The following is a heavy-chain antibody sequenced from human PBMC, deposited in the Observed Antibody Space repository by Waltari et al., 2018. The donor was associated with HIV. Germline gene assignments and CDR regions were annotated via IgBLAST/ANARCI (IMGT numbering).Heavy chain of an antibody. CDR3: TRDAASSGYWYFDL. Sequence: VSLVQSGTEVKTPGASVKVSCKASGYPFTGYYMPWVRPAPGQGLEWMGWINPNSGGTKYAQKFQGRVTVTRDTSISTAYMELSRLRSDDTAVYYCTRDAASSGYWYFDLWGRGTLVTVSS. CDR1: GYPFTGYY. D-gene: IGHD3-10*01. J-gene: IGHJ2*01. CDR2: INPNSGGT. V-gene: IGHV1-2*02.